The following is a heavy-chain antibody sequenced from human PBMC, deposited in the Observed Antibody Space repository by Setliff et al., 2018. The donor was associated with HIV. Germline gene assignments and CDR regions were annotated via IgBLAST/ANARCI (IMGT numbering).Heavy chain of an antibody. Sequence: SVKVSCKASGGTFSSYAISWVRQAPGQGLEWLGGIIPIFGRANSAQKFQGRVTITADESTSTAYMELSSLRSEDTAVYFCASRHYYDSSGYYSNWGQGTLVTVSS. J-gene: IGHJ4*02. CDR3: ASRHYYDSSGYYSN. CDR1: GGTFSSYA. CDR2: IIPIFGRA. V-gene: IGHV1-69*13. D-gene: IGHD3-22*01.